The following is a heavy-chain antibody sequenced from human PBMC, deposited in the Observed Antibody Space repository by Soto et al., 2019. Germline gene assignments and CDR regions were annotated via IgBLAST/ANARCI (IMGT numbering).Heavy chain of an antibody. D-gene: IGHD1-26*01. CDR1: GYTFTSYG. CDR2: ISTSHGYT. V-gene: IGHV1-18*01. Sequence: QVKLVQSGAEVKKPGASVKVSCKAFGYTFTSYGITWVRQAPGQGLEWMGWISTSHGYTRYAQKVQGRVTMTRDTATSTAYMELRSLRSDDTAVYYCVKDRDLSGSPSGYWGQGSLVTVSS. J-gene: IGHJ4*02. CDR3: VKDRDLSGSPSGY.